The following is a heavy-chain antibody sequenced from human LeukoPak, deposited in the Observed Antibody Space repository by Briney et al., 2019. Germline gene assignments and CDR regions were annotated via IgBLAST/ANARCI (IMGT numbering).Heavy chain of an antibody. V-gene: IGHV4-34*01. Sequence: KPSETLSLTCGVYGGSFSGYYWSWIRQPPGKGLEWIGEINHSGSTNYNASLKSRVTISIDTSKNQFSLKLSSVTAADTAVYYCAREVVVVMPPYYYYYMDVWGKGTTVTISS. CDR2: INHSGST. CDR1: GGSFSGYY. J-gene: IGHJ6*03. CDR3: AREVVVVMPPYYYYYMDV. D-gene: IGHD3-22*01.